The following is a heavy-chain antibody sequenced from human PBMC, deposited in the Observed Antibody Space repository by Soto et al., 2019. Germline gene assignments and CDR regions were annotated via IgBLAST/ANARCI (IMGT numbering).Heavy chain of an antibody. CDR3: ARIPRYSFPTSDDLDS. D-gene: IGHD5-18*01. J-gene: IGHJ4*02. V-gene: IGHV1-69*15. Sequence: QVQLVQSGAEVRKPGSSVQVSCKASGGTFYTYTFSWVRQAPGQGLEWMGSITPIYPTTYYAEKFQGRLTVTADGSTSTAYMELSSLTSDDTAVYYCARIPRYSFPTSDDLDSWGQGTLVTVSS. CDR1: GGTFYTYT. CDR2: ITPIYPTT.